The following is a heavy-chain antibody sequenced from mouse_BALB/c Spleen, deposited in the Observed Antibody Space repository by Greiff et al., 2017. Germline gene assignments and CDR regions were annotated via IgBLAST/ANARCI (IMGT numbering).Heavy chain of an antibody. CDR3: ASPIYYGNYGFAY. V-gene: IGHV2-6-7*01. CDR1: GFSLTGYG. D-gene: IGHD2-1*01. J-gene: IGHJ3*01. Sequence: VKLMESGPGLVAPSQSLSITCTVSGFSLTGYGVNWVRQPPGKGLEWLGMIWGDGSTDYNSALKSRLSTSKDNSKSQVFLKMNSLQTDDTARYYCASPIYYGNYGFAYWGQGTLVTVSA. CDR2: IWGDGST.